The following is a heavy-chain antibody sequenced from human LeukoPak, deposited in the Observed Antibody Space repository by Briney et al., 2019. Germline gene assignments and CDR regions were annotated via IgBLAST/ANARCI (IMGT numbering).Heavy chain of an antibody. CDR2: ISHDGDHK. V-gene: IGHV3-30*19. D-gene: IGHD3-22*01. CDR1: GFTFSSYG. J-gene: IGHJ4*02. Sequence: GSLRLSCAASGFTFSSYGMHWVRQAPGTGLEWVAVISHDGDHKYHADSVKGRFTISRDNSKNTLYLQMNSLRAEDTAVYYCAREYYYDSSGYDYWGQGTLVTVSS. CDR3: AREYYYDSSGYDY.